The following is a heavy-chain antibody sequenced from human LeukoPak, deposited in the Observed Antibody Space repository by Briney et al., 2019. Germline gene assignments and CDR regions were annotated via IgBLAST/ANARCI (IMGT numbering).Heavy chain of an antibody. CDR2: ISGNVDYI. V-gene: IGHV3-23*01. J-gene: IGHJ3*02. CDR1: GLTFSSYA. D-gene: IGHD2-2*01. CDR3: AKDPRFSYCSSTSCAYAFDI. Sequence: GGSLRLSCAASGLTFSSYAMSWVRQAPGKGLEWVSGISGNVDYIYYADSVKGRFTISRDNSKNTLYLQMNSLRAEDTAVYYCAKDPRFSYCSSTSCAYAFDIWGQGTMVTVSS.